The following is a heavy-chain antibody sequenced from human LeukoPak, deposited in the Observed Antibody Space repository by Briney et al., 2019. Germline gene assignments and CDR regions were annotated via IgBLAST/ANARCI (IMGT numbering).Heavy chain of an antibody. V-gene: IGHV4-31*03. CDR1: GGSISSGGYY. CDR2: SYYSGST. CDR3: ARTYYYDSSGKTVWFDP. Sequence: SETLSLTCTVSGGSISSGGYYWSWIRQRPGKGLEWIGYSYYSGSTYYNPSLKSRVTISVDTSKNQFSLKLSSVTAADTAVYYCARTYYYDSSGKTVWFDPWGQGTLVTVSS. J-gene: IGHJ5*02. D-gene: IGHD3-22*01.